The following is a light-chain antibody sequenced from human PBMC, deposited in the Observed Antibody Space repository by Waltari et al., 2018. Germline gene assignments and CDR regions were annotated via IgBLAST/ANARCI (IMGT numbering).Light chain of an antibody. CDR2: AAS. CDR3: QQANSFPRT. CDR1: QAINSW. J-gene: IGKJ1*01. Sequence: DVQMTQSPSSVSASVGDRVTITCRASQAINSWLAWYQQKPGKAPKLLIYAASNLQTGVPARFSGSGSGTDFTLTINSLQPEDFATYYCQQANSFPRTFGQGTKVDVK. V-gene: IGKV1-12*01.